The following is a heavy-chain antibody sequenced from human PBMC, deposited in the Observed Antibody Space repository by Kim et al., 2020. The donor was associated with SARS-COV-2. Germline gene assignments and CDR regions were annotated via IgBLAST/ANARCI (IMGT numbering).Heavy chain of an antibody. Sequence: ASVKVSCKVSGYTLTELSMHWVRQAPGKGLEWMGGFDPEDGETIYAQKFQGRVTMTEDTSTETAYMELSSLRSEDTAVYYCATDLGSGRSCWFDPWGQGTLVTVSS. D-gene: IGHD3-10*02. CDR3: ATDLGSGRSCWFDP. J-gene: IGHJ5*02. CDR1: GYTLTELS. CDR2: FDPEDGET. V-gene: IGHV1-24*01.